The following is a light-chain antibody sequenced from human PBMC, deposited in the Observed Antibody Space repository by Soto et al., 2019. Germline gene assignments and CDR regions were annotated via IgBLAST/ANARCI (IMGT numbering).Light chain of an antibody. CDR2: GAS. J-gene: IGKJ5*01. V-gene: IGKV3-15*01. CDR3: QLYRDSLSIT. CDR1: QSVSSN. Sequence: EIVMTQSPATLSVTPGERATLSCRASQSVSSNLAWYQQKPGQAPRLLIYGASTRATGIPARFSGSESGTEFTLTISSLQSEDFAVYYCQLYRDSLSITFGQGTRLEIK.